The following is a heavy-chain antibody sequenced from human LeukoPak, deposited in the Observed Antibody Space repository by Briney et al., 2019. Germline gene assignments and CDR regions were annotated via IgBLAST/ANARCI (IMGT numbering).Heavy chain of an antibody. D-gene: IGHD6-6*01. J-gene: IGHJ4*02. CDR1: GGSISSYY. CDR2: IYTSGST. CDR3: ARGLRTQGTSYYFDY. V-gene: IGHV4-4*07. Sequence: PSETLSLTCTVSGGSISSYYWSWIRHPAGKGLEWIGRIYTSGSTNYNPSLKSRVTMSVDTSKNQFSLKLSSVTAADTAVYYCARGLRTQGTSYYFDYWGQGTLVTVSS.